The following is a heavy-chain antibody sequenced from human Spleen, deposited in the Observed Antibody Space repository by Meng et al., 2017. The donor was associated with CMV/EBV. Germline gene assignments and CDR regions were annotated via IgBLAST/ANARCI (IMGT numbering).Heavy chain of an antibody. D-gene: IGHD3-22*01. CDR3: AREYDSSTYYSRFFFDY. J-gene: IGHJ4*02. V-gene: IGHV4-59*11. CDR2: IYYSGST. CDR1: GVSITSHS. Sequence: SETLSLTCTVSGVSITSHSWSWVRQPPGKGLEWIGYIYYSGSTKYNPSLESRVTISLDASKNQFSLKLNSVTAADTAVYYCAREYDSSTYYSRFFFDYWGQGALVTVSS.